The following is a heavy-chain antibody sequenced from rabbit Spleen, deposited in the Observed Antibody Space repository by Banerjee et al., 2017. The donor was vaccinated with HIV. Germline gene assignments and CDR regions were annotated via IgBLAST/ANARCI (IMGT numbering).Heavy chain of an antibody. V-gene: IGHV1S40*01. CDR2: IAGSSGFT. Sequence: QSLEESGGDLVKPGASLTLTCTASGFSFSSSDYMCWVRQAPGKGLEWISCIAGSSGFTYFASWAKGRFTISKTSSTTVTLQMTSLTAADTATYFCARDTSSSFSSYGMDLWGPGPLVTVS. CDR1: GFSFSSSDY. D-gene: IGHD1-1*01. J-gene: IGHJ6*01. CDR3: ARDTSSSFSSYGMDL.